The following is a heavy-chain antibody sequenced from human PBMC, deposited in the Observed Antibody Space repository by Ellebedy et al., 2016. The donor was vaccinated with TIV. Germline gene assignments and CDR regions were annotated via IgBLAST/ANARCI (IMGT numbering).Heavy chain of an antibody. CDR1: GGSISSYY. J-gene: IGHJ4*02. Sequence: MPSETLSLTCTVSGGSISSYYWSWIRQPPGKGLEWIGYIYYSGSTNYNPSLKSRVTISVDTSKNQFSLKLRSATAADTAVYYCARPREGGFLNFESWGQGILVTVSS. D-gene: IGHD5-12*01. CDR2: IYYSGST. CDR3: ARPREGGFLNFES. V-gene: IGHV4-59*01.